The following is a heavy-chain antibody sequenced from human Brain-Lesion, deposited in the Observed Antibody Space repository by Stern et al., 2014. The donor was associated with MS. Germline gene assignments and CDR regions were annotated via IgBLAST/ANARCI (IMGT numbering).Heavy chain of an antibody. V-gene: IGHV5-51*03. CDR2: IFPRDSNT. J-gene: IGHJ4*02. Sequence: EVQLVESGAEVKKPGESLKISCEASGYLFDDYWIGWVRQMSGRGLELVAIIFPRDSNTRYSPSVQGQATISADKSISTAYFQWSSLKPPDPAIFYCARSPATPSGYDRFDYWGQGALVTVSS. CDR1: GYLFDDYW. CDR3: ARSPATPSGYDRFDY. D-gene: IGHD5-12*01.